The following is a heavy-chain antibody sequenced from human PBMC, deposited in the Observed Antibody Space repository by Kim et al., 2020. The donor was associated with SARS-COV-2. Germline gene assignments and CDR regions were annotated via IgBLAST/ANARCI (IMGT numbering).Heavy chain of an antibody. CDR1: GGSISSSSYY. D-gene: IGHD2-15*01. J-gene: IGHJ4*02. CDR3: ARHAKGAYYFDY. CDR2: IYYSGST. Sequence: SETLSLTCTVSGGSISSSSYYWGWTRQPPGKGLEWIGSIYYSGSTYYNPSLKSRVTISVDTSKNQFSLKLSSVTAADTAVYYCARHAKGAYYFDYWGQGTLVTVSS. V-gene: IGHV4-39*01.